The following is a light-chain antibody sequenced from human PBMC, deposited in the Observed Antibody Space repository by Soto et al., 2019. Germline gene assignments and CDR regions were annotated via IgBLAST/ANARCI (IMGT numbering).Light chain of an antibody. CDR2: DAY. J-gene: IGKJ4*01. CDR3: QQRSNWPPT. Sequence: DIQMTQSPSTLSASVGDRVTITCRASQSISSWLAWYQQKPGKAPKLLIYDAYSLESGTPSRFSGRRSGTEFTLTIASVQPEDFAIYYCQQRSNWPPTFGGGTKVDIK. CDR1: QSISSW. V-gene: IGKV1-5*01.